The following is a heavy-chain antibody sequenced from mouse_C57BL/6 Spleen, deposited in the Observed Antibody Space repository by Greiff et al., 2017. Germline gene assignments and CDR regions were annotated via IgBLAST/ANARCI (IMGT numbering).Heavy chain of an antibody. CDR2: IYPGDGDT. V-gene: IGHV1-82*01. Sequence: QVQLQQSGPELVKPGASVKISCKASGYAFSSSWMNWVKQRPGKGLEWIGRIYPGDGDTNYNGKFKGKDTLTADKSSSTAYMQLSSLTSEDSAVYFCARSLGLFAYWGQGTLVTVSA. CDR1: GYAFSSSW. J-gene: IGHJ3*01. CDR3: ARSLGLFAY. D-gene: IGHD4-1*01.